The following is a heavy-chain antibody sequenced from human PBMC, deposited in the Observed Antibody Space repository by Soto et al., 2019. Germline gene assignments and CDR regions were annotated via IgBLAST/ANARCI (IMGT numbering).Heavy chain of an antibody. Sequence: SETLSLTCTVSGGSISSSSYYWGWIRQPPGKGLEWIGSIYYSGSTYYNPSLKSRVTISGDTSKNQFSLKLNSVTAADTAVYYCARDRSAINYDILTGYDYWGQGTLVTVSS. V-gene: IGHV4-39*07. CDR3: ARDRSAINYDILTGYDY. J-gene: IGHJ4*02. CDR1: GGSISSSSYY. D-gene: IGHD3-9*01. CDR2: IYYSGST.